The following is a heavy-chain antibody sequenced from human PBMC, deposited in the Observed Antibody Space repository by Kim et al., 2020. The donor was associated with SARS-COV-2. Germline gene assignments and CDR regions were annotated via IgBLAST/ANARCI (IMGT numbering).Heavy chain of an antibody. V-gene: IGHV4-39*01. D-gene: IGHD3-10*01. CDR2: IYYSGST. J-gene: IGHJ4*02. CDR3: ARLPYYYGSGSYYYFDY. Sequence: SETLSLTCTDSGGSISSSSYYWGWIRQPPGKGLEWIGSIYYSGSTYYNPSLKSRVTISVDTSKNQFSLKLSSVTAADTAVYYCARLPYYYGSGSYYYFDYWGQGTLVTVSS. CDR1: GGSISSSSYY.